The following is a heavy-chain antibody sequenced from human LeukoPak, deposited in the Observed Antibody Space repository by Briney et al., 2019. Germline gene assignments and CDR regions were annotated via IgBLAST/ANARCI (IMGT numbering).Heavy chain of an antibody. D-gene: IGHD6-13*01. J-gene: IGHJ4*02. CDR2: IKGDGSEE. CDR3: VRVLAVAGPQNRSYFDY. CDR1: GFTFSSYW. Sequence: PGGSLRLSCAASGFTFSSYWMGWVRQAPGSGLEWVANIKGDGSEEYYVDSVKGLFTISRDNAKNSLYLHMNSLRAEDTAVYYCVRVLAVAGPQNRSYFDYWGQGTLVTVSS. V-gene: IGHV3-7*03.